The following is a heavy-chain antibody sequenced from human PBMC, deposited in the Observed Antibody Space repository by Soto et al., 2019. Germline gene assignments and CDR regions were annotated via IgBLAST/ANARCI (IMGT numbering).Heavy chain of an antibody. D-gene: IGHD3-22*01. J-gene: IGHJ5*02. CDR1: GGTFSSYA. CDR3: ARPTRDYYYSSGQSAWFDP. Sequence: QVQLVQSGAEVKKPGSSVKVSCKASGGTFSSYAISWVRQAPGQGLEWMGGIIPIFGTANYAQKFQGRVTITADESTRTAYMGLSSLRSEDTAVYYCARPTRDYYYSSGQSAWFDPWGQGTLVTVSS. V-gene: IGHV1-69*12. CDR2: IIPIFGTA.